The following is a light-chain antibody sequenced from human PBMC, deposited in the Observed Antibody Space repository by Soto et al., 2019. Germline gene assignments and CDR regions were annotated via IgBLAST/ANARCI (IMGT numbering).Light chain of an antibody. CDR3: NSQRSSGTRV. CDR2: DDN. Sequence: QSVLTQPPSVSAAPGQKVTISCSGSSSNIGGNSVSWYQQLPGTAPKLLIYDDNKRPSGIPDRFSGSKSGYTASLTISGLQAEDEADYYCNSQRSSGTRVFGTGTKVTVL. CDR1: SSNIGGNS. J-gene: IGLJ1*01. V-gene: IGLV1-51*01.